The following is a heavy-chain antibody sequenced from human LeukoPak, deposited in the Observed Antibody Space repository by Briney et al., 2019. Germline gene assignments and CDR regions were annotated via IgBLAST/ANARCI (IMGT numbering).Heavy chain of an antibody. CDR3: ASGRFGPDYYYYYMDV. D-gene: IGHD3-10*01. CDR2: IVVGSGNT. CDR1: GFTFTSSA. V-gene: IGHV1-58*02. Sequence: SVKVSCKASGFTFTSSAMQWVRQARGQRLEWIGWIVVGSGNTNYAQKFQGRVTITTDESTSTAYMELSSLRSDDTAVYYCASGRFGPDYYYYYMDVWGKGTTVTVSS. J-gene: IGHJ6*03.